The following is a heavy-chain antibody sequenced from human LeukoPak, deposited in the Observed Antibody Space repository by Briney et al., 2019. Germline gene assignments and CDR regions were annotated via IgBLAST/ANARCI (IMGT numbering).Heavy chain of an antibody. D-gene: IGHD3-22*01. J-gene: IGHJ4*02. Sequence: PGGSLRLSCAASGFTFSSYWMHWVRQAPGKGLVWVSRINSDGSNTKYADSVKGRFTISRDNAKNTLYLQMNSLRAEDTAVYYCATGSSGYDDYWGQGTLVTVSS. CDR2: INSDGSNT. V-gene: IGHV3-74*01. CDR1: GFTFSSYW. CDR3: ATGSSGYDDY.